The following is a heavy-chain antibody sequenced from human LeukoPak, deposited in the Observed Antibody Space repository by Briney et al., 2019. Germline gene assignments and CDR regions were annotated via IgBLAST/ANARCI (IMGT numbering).Heavy chain of an antibody. CDR2: ISGSGGST. CDR3: AKGRRCGDCYPDYFDY. D-gene: IGHD2-21*02. V-gene: IGHV3-23*01. J-gene: IGHJ4*02. Sequence: GGSLRLSCAASGFTFSSYAMSWVCQAPGKGLEWVSAISGSGGSTYYADSVKGRFTISRDNSKNTLYLQMNSLRAEDTAVYYCAKGRRCGDCYPDYFDYWGQGTLVTVSS. CDR1: GFTFSSYA.